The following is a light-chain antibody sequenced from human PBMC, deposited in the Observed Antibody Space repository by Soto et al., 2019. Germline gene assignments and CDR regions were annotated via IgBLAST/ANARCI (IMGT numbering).Light chain of an antibody. V-gene: IGKV3-11*01. CDR2: DAS. Sequence: EIVLTQGPATLSLSPGEKATLSCRASQSVSSYLAWYQQKPGQAPRLLIYDASNRATGIPARFSGSGSGTDFTLTISSLEPEDFAVYYCQQRSNWLTFGGGTKVDIK. CDR1: QSVSSY. CDR3: QQRSNWLT. J-gene: IGKJ4*01.